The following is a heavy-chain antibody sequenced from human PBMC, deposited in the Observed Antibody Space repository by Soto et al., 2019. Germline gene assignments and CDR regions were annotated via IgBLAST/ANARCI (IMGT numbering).Heavy chain of an antibody. V-gene: IGHV4-59*01. D-gene: IGHD3-10*01. J-gene: IGHJ4*02. Sequence: QVQLQESGPGLVKPSETLSLTCTVSGGSISSYYWSWIRQPPGKGLEWIGYIYYSGSTNYNPSLKGRVTISVDTSKNQFSLKLSSVTAADTAVYYCARDRWFGESYWGQGTLVTVSS. CDR3: ARDRWFGESY. CDR2: IYYSGST. CDR1: GGSISSYY.